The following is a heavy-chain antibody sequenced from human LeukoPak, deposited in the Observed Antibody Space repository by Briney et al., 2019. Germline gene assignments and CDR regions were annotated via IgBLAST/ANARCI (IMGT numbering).Heavy chain of an antibody. J-gene: IGHJ4*02. Sequence: PGGSLRLSCAASGFTFSDYSMNWVRQAPGKGLEWVSALSGSGGATYFAESVKGRFTVSRDNSESTLYLQMNSLRVEDTAVYYCVRGQWVENYFHYWGQGTLVTVSS. D-gene: IGHD6-19*01. CDR2: LSGSGGAT. V-gene: IGHV3-23*01. CDR1: GFTFSDYS. CDR3: VRGQWVENYFHY.